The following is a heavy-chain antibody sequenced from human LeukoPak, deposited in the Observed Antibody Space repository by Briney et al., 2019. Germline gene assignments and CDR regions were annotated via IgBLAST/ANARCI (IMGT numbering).Heavy chain of an antibody. Sequence: SETLSLTCTVSGGSISSYYWSWIRLPPGKGLRWIGSIYHGGSTYYNPSLKSRVAISVDTSKNQFSLKLSSVTAADTAAYYCARGRFDYYDSSGYYRPREYYSYYYYMDVWGKGTTVTVSS. D-gene: IGHD3-22*01. CDR1: GGSISSYY. CDR3: ARGRFDYYDSSGYYRPREYYSYYYYMDV. J-gene: IGHJ6*03. V-gene: IGHV4-59*01. CDR2: IYHGGST.